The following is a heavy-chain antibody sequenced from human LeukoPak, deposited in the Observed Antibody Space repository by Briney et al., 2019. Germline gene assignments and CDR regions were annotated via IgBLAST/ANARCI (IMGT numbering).Heavy chain of an antibody. CDR2: INHSGST. CDR1: GGSFSGYY. V-gene: IGHV4-34*01. J-gene: IGHJ4*02. Sequence: SETLSLTCAVYGGSFSGYYWSWIRQPPGKGLEWIGEINHSGSTNYNPSLKSRVTISVDTSKNQFSLKLSSVTAADTAVYYCARGPLVVVVAATPFDYWGQGTLVTVSS. D-gene: IGHD2-15*01. CDR3: ARGPLVVVVAATPFDY.